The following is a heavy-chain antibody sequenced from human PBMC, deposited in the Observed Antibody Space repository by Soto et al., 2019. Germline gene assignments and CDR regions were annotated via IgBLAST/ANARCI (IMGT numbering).Heavy chain of an antibody. CDR2: IYYSGST. V-gene: IGHV4-31*03. CDR1: GGSISSGGYY. J-gene: IGHJ4*02. CDR3: ARGTSALEFDY. Sequence: SETLSLTCTVSGGSISSGGYYWSWIRQHPGKGLEWIGYIYYSGSTYYNPSLKSRVTISVDTSKNQFSLKVSSVTAADTAVYYCARGTSALEFDYWGQRTLVTVSS. D-gene: IGHD1-1*01.